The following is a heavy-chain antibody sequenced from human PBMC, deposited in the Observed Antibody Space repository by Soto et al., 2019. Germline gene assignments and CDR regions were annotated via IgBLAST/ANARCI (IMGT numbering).Heavy chain of an antibody. Sequence: ASVKVSCKVSGYTLTELSMHWVRQAPGKGLEWMGGFDPEDGETIYAQKFQGRVTMTEDTSTDKAYMELSSLRSEDTAVYYCATGEYCTNGVCYTYFDYWGQGTLVTVSS. CDR2: FDPEDGET. CDR1: GYTLTELS. V-gene: IGHV1-24*01. J-gene: IGHJ4*02. D-gene: IGHD2-8*01. CDR3: ATGEYCTNGVCYTYFDY.